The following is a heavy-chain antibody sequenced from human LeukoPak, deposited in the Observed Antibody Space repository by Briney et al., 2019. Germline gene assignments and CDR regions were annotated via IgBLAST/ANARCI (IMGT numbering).Heavy chain of an antibody. V-gene: IGHV4-61*01. CDR1: GGSISSSYY. CDR3: ARGESGGDRYYFYYYMDV. J-gene: IGHJ6*03. D-gene: IGHD2-21*01. Sequence: SETLSLTCAVSGGSISSSYYWSWIRQPPGKGLEWIGYIYYTGSTNYNPSLKSRVTISVDTSKNQFSLKLSSVTAADTAVYYCARGESGGDRYYFYYYMDVWAKGTTVTVSS. CDR2: IYYTGST.